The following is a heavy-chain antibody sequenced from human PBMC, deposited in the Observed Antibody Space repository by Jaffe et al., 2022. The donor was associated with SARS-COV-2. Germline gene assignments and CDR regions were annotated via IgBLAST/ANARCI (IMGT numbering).Heavy chain of an antibody. V-gene: IGHV3-48*03. CDR3: ARLVGATGYYYGMDV. Sequence: EVQLVESGGGLVQPGGSLRLSCAASGFTFSSYEMNWVRQAPGKGLEWVSYISSSGSTIYYADSVKGRFTISRDNAKNSLYLQMNSLRAEDTAVYYCARLVGATGYYYGMDVWGQGTTVTVSS. CDR2: ISSSGSTI. D-gene: IGHD1-26*01. CDR1: GFTFSSYE. J-gene: IGHJ6*02.